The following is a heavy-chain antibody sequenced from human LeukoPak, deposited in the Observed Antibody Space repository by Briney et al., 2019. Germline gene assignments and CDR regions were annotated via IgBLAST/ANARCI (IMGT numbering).Heavy chain of an antibody. CDR3: ARHGSSYSFDC. CDR1: GGSITSYY. D-gene: IGHD6-13*01. V-gene: IGHV4-59*08. J-gene: IGHJ4*02. Sequence: SETLSLTCTVSGGSITSYYWSWIRQPPGKGLEWIGDIYYSGSTNYNPSLKSRVTISVDTSKNQFSLRLSSVTAADTAVYYCARHGSSYSFDCWGQGTLVTVSS. CDR2: IYYSGST.